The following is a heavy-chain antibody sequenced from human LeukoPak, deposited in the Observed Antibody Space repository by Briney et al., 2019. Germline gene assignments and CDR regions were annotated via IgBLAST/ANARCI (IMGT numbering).Heavy chain of an antibody. Sequence: SETLSLTCSVSGGSISSGVHYWSWIRHHPEKGLEWIGYIYYSGSTYYNPSLKRRVTISVDTSKNQFSLKLSSVTAADTAVYYCASGSWYPVEYWGQGTLVTVSS. J-gene: IGHJ4*02. CDR3: ASGSWYPVEY. V-gene: IGHV4-31*03. CDR1: GGSISSGVHY. D-gene: IGHD6-13*01. CDR2: IYYSGST.